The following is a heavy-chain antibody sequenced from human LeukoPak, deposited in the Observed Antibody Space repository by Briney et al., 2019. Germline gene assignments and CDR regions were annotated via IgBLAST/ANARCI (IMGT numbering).Heavy chain of an antibody. D-gene: IGHD3-9*01. V-gene: IGHV3-66*01. J-gene: IGHJ6*03. Sequence: GGSLRLSCAASGFTFSSYWMHWVRQAPGKGLEWVSVLYSGGSTYYADSVKGRFTISRDNSKNTLYLQMNSLRAEDTAVYYCARDDGILTGMNLYYYFYMDVWGKGTTVTVSS. CDR2: LYSGGST. CDR1: GFTFSSYW. CDR3: ARDDGILTGMNLYYYFYMDV.